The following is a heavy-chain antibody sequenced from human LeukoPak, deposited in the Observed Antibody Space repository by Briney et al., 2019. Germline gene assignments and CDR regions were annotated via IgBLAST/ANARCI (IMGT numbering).Heavy chain of an antibody. D-gene: IGHD7-27*01. V-gene: IGHV3-30-3*01. CDR3: ARMNWGDAFDI. Sequence: PGGSLRLSCAASGFTFSSYAMHWVRQAPGKGLEWVAVISYDGSNKYYADSVKGRFTISRDNSKNTLYLQMNSLRAEDTAVYYCARMNWGDAFDIWGQGTVVTVSS. CDR1: GFTFSSYA. J-gene: IGHJ3*02. CDR2: ISYDGSNK.